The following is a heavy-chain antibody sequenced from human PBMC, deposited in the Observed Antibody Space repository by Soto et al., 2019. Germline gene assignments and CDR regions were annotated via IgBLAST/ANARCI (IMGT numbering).Heavy chain of an antibody. CDR2: INPSAGST. CDR1: GYSFTRYY. J-gene: IGHJ4*02. Sequence: ASVKVSCKASGYSFTRYYMHWVRQAPGQGLEWMGIINPSAGSTTYAQKLQGRVTMTRDTSTRTVYMELSSLRSEDTAVYYCAREGGGELRYDYWGQGTLVTVSS. V-gene: IGHV1-46*01. D-gene: IGHD3-16*01. CDR3: AREGGGELRYDY.